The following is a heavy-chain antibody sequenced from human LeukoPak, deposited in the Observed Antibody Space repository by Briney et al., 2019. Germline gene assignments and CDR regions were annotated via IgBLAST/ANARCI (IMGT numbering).Heavy chain of an antibody. CDR3: ARDCPGQLCL. D-gene: IGHD2-2*01. Sequence: SVKVSCKASGGTFSNYPISWVRQTPGQGLEWMGGIIPIFDTGNYAQKFQGRVTITADQSTSTAYMELSSLRAEDTAVYYCARDCPGQLCLWGQGTMVTVSS. CDR1: GGTFSNYP. V-gene: IGHV1-69*13. CDR2: IIPIFDTG. J-gene: IGHJ3*01.